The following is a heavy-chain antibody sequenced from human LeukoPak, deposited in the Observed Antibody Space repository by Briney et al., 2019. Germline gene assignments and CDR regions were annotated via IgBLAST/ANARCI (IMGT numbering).Heavy chain of an antibody. CDR3: ARTTEGGYTYDYFYYYYMDV. D-gene: IGHD5-18*01. CDR1: GGSVSSGNYY. J-gene: IGHJ6*03. CDR2: IYTRGST. V-gene: IGHV4-61*10. Sequence: SETLSLTCTVSGGSVSSGNYYWTWIRQPAGTGLEWIGRIYTRGSTNYNPSLKSRVTISVDTSQNQFSLKLSSVTAADTAVYYCARTTEGGYTYDYFYYYYMDVWGKGTTVTISS.